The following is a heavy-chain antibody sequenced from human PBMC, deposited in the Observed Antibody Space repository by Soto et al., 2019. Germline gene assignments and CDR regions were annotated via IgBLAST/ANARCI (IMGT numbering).Heavy chain of an antibody. CDR2: IYYSGTT. J-gene: IGHJ4*02. Sequence: SETLSLTCTVSGGSVSSGGYYWSWIRQHPGTGLEWIGYIYYSGTTYFNPSLKSRASISLDTSKNEFSLKLTSVTAADTTVYYCARRALPQCINGVCYKDGFWDYWGQGALVT. CDR1: GGSVSSGGYY. CDR3: ARRALPQCINGVCYKDGFWDY. V-gene: IGHV4-31*03. D-gene: IGHD2-8*01.